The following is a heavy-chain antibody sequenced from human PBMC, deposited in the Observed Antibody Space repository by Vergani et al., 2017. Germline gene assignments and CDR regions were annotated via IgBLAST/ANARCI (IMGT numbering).Heavy chain of an antibody. CDR2: ISSSSSTI. CDR1: GFTFDDYA. J-gene: IGHJ4*02. V-gene: IGHV3-48*04. Sequence: EVQLVESGGGLVQPGRSLRLSCAASGFTFDDYAMNWVRQAPGKGLEWVSYISSSSSTIYYADSVKGRFTISRDNAKNSLYLQMNSLRAEETAVYYCARDFVVVPAAILRPPGDYWGQGTLVTVSS. CDR3: ARDFVVVPAAILRPPGDY. D-gene: IGHD2-2*01.